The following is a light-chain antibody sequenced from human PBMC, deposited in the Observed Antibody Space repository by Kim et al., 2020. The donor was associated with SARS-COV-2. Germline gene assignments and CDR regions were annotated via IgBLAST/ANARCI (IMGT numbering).Light chain of an antibody. Sequence: VYPGERATLSCRASQSVSSNLAWYQQKPGQAPRLLIYGASTRATGIPARFSGSGSGTEFTLTISSLQSEDFAVYYCQQYNNWPGTFGQGTKLEI. V-gene: IGKV3-15*01. CDR3: QQYNNWPGT. CDR2: GAS. J-gene: IGKJ2*01. CDR1: QSVSSN.